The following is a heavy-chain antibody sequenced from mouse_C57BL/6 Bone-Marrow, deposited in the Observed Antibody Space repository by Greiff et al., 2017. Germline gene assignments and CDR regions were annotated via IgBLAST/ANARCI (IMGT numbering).Heavy chain of an antibody. CDR2: INYDGSST. D-gene: IGHD1-1*01. CDR3: ARDSSYYALDD. Sequence: EVHLVQPEGGLVQPGTSMKLSCTASGFTFSDYYMAWVRQVPEKGLEWVANINYDGSSTYYLDSFTSRSIISRDNAPNIPYLQLSSLKSEDTAAYYCARDSSYYALDDWGKGTTVTVSS. CDR1: GFTFSDYY. V-gene: IGHV5-16*01. J-gene: IGHJ4*01.